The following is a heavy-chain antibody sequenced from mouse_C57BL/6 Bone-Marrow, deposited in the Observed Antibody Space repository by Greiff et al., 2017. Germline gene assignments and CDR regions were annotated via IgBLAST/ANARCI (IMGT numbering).Heavy chain of an antibody. V-gene: IGHV1-82*01. CDR2: IYPGDGDT. J-gene: IGHJ1*03. Sequence: VQLQQSGPELVKPGASVKISCKASGYAFSSSWMNWVKQRPGKGLEWIGRIYPGDGDTNYNGKFKGKATLTADKSSSTAYMQLSSLTSEDSAVYFCARGCCYWYFDVWGTGTTVTVSS. CDR1: GYAFSSSW. CDR3: ARGCCYWYFDV.